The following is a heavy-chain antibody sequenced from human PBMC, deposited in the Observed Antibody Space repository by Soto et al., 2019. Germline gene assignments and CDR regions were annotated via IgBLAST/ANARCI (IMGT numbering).Heavy chain of an antibody. Sequence: EVQLLESGGGLVQPGGSLRLSCAASGFTFSSYAMSWVRQAPGKGLEWVSAISGSGGSTYYADSVKGRFTISRDNSKNSLYLQMNSLRAEDTPVYYCAKDPFSTPPDYYYYYGMDVWGQGTTVTVSS. V-gene: IGHV3-23*01. CDR2: ISGSGGST. CDR1: GFTFSSYA. J-gene: IGHJ6*02. CDR3: AKDPFSTPPDYYYYYGMDV.